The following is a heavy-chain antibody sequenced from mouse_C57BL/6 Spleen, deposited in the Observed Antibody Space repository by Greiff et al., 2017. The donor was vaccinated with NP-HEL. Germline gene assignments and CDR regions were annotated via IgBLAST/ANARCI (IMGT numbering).Heavy chain of an antibody. Sequence: EVKLVESGGDLVKPGGSLKLSCAASGFTFSSYGMSWVRQTPDKRLEWVATISSGGSYTYYPDSVKGRVTISRDNAKNTLYLQMSSLKSEDTAMYYCARHERSNSPAYWGQGTPLTVSS. V-gene: IGHV5-6*02. CDR3: ARHERSNSPAY. CDR1: GFTFSSYG. CDR2: ISSGGSYT. D-gene: IGHD2-5*01. J-gene: IGHJ2*01.